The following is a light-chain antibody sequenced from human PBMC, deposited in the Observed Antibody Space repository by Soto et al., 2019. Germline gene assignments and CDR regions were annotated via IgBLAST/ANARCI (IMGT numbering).Light chain of an antibody. CDR3: QQYIHLPPLT. CDR2: GAS. CDR1: QSVRSN. J-gene: IGKJ4*01. Sequence: EIVLTQSPAILSVSPGERATISCRASQSVRSNLAWYQQKPGQGPRLLIFGASTRATDIPARFSGSVSGTECTITISSMQSEYFAVYYCQQYIHLPPLTFGGGNKVEIK. V-gene: IGKV3-15*01.